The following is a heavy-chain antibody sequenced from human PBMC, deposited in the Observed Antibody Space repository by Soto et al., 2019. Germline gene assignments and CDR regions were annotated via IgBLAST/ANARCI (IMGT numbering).Heavy chain of an antibody. V-gene: IGHV4-34*01. CDR1: GGSFSGYY. J-gene: IGHJ4*02. CDR2: INHSGST. CDR3: ARGKSLLRYFDWLLLDYYFDY. D-gene: IGHD3-9*01. Sequence: SETLSLTCAVYGGSFSGYYWSWVRQPPGKGLEWIGEINHSGSTNYNPSLKSRVTISVDTSKNQFSLKLSSVTAADTAVYYCARGKSLLRYFDWLLLDYYFDYWGQGXLVTVSS.